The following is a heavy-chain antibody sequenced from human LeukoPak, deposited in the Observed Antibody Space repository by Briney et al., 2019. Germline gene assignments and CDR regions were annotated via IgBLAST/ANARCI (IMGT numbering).Heavy chain of an antibody. V-gene: IGHV1-46*01. CDR3: ARVQSRCSSTSCYKGDLDY. D-gene: IGHD2-2*02. Sequence: ASVKVSCKASGYTFTSYYMHWVRQAPGQGLEWMGIINPSGGSTSYAPKFQGRVTVTRDTSTSTVYMELSSLRSEDTAVYYCARVQSRCSSTSCYKGDLDYWGQGTLVTVSS. CDR2: INPSGGST. J-gene: IGHJ4*02. CDR1: GYTFTSYY.